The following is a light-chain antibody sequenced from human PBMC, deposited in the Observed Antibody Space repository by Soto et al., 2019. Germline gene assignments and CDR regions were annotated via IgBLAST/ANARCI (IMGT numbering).Light chain of an antibody. CDR2: GAS. Sequence: EIVLTQSPGTLSLSPGERVTLSCRASQSVSNNYLAWYQQKPGQAPRLLIYGASSRATGIPDRFSGSGSGTDFTLTISRLEPEDFAVYYCQQYGNSPYTFGQGTQLEIK. CDR3: QQYGNSPYT. J-gene: IGKJ2*01. CDR1: QSVSNNY. V-gene: IGKV3-20*01.